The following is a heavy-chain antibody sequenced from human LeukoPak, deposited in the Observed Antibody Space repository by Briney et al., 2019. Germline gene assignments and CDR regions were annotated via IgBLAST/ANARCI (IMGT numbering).Heavy chain of an antibody. D-gene: IGHD3-10*01. CDR1: GFTFSSYS. V-gene: IGHV3-48*01. Sequence: GGSLRLSCAASGFTFSSYSMNWVRQAPGKGLEWVSYISSSSSTIYYADSVKGRFTIFRDNAKNSLYLQMNSLRVEDTAIYYCARDLYYGSASPRLDYWGQGTLVTVSS. CDR3: ARDLYYGSASPRLDY. J-gene: IGHJ4*02. CDR2: ISSSSSTI.